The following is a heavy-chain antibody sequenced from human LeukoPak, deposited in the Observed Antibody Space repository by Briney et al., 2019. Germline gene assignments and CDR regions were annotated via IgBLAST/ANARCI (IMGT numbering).Heavy chain of an antibody. J-gene: IGHJ4*02. CDR2: IYYSGST. CDR1: GGSISGYY. Sequence: SETLSLTCTVSGGSISGYYWSWSRQPPGKGLEWIGYIYYSGSTNYNPSLKSRVTISVDTSKNQFSLKLSSVTAADTAVYYCARERVGARSYYFDYWGQGTLVTVSS. D-gene: IGHD1-26*01. V-gene: IGHV4-59*01. CDR3: ARERVGARSYYFDY.